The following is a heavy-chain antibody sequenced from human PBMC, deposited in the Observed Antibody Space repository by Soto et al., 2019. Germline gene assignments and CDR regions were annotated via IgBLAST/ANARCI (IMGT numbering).Heavy chain of an antibody. CDR2: MNPNSGNT. J-gene: IGHJ5*02. CDR1: GYTFTSYD. CDR3: ARGQDDFWSGYLLNWFDP. V-gene: IGHV1-8*01. D-gene: IGHD3-3*01. Sequence: GASVKVSCKASGYTFTSYDINWVRQATGQGLGWMGWMNPNSGNTGYAQKFQGRVTMTRNTSISTAYMELSSLRSEDTAVYYCARGQDDFWSGYLLNWFDPWGQGTLVTVSS.